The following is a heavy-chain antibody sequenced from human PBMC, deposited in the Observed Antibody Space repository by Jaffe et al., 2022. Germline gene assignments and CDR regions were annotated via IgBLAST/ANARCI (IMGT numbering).Heavy chain of an antibody. CDR2: IRYDGSNK. D-gene: IGHD3-9*01. Sequence: QVQLVESGGGVVQPGGSLRLSCAASGFTFSSYGMHWVRQAPGKGLEWVAFIRYDGSNKYYADSVKGRFTISRDNSKNTLYLQMNSLRAEDTAVYYCAKARKSSSYYDILTGYRTILLDMDVWGKGTTVTVSS. CDR1: GFTFSSYG. J-gene: IGHJ6*03. V-gene: IGHV3-30*02. CDR3: AKARKSSSYYDILTGYRTILLDMDV.